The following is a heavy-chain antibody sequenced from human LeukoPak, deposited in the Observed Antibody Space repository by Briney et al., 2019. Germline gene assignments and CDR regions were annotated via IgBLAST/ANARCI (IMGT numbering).Heavy chain of an antibody. D-gene: IGHD1-26*01. CDR3: ARGSYSYYFDY. V-gene: IGHV4-59*01. CDR2: IYSSGST. J-gene: IGHJ4*02. Sequence: SETLSLTCTVSGGSISSYSWSWIRQPPGKGLEWIGCIYSSGSTNYNPSLKSRVTISVDTSKNQFSLKLSSVTAADTAVYYCARGSYSYYFDYWGQGTLVTVSS. CDR1: GGSISSYS.